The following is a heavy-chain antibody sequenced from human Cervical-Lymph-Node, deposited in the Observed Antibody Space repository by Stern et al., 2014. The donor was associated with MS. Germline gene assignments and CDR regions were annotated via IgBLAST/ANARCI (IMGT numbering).Heavy chain of an antibody. D-gene: IGHD5-12*01. V-gene: IGHV2-70*01. Sequence: QITLQESGPALVKPTQTLTLTCTFSGFSLSTSGMCVSWIRQPPGTALEWLSLIVWDGDKYYSTSLKTRLTIAKDTSKNQVVLTMTNRDPVDTATYYCARTHDIDLDYWGQGTLFTVSS. CDR3: ARTHDIDLDY. J-gene: IGHJ4*02. CDR2: IVWDGDK. CDR1: GFSLSTSGMC.